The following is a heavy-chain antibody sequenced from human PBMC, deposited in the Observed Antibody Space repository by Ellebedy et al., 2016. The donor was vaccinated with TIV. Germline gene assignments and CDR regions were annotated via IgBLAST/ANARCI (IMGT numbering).Heavy chain of an antibody. CDR1: GFTFSSYA. CDR2: ISYDGSNK. Sequence: GGSLRLXXAASGFTFSSYAMHWVRQAPGKGLEWVAVISYDGSNKYYADSVKGRFTISRDNSKNTLYLQMNSLRAEDTAVYYCARGLGGGGKYCFDYWGQGTLVTVSS. CDR3: ARGLGGGGKYCFDY. J-gene: IGHJ4*02. D-gene: IGHD4-23*01. V-gene: IGHV3-30-3*01.